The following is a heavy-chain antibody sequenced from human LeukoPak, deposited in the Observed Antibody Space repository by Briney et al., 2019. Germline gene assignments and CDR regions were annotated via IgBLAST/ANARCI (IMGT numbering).Heavy chain of an antibody. J-gene: IGHJ4*02. Sequence: GGSLRLSCVASGFTFGKYWMSWVRQAPGKGLEWVANIKLDGSEKNYVDSVKGRFTISRDNTKNSLYLQMNGLRVEDTAVFYCARDQYDTWSRRGNFDSWGQGTLVIVSS. CDR1: GFTFGKYW. CDR3: ARDQYDTWSRRGNFDS. D-gene: IGHD3-3*01. CDR2: IKLDGSEK. V-gene: IGHV3-7*03.